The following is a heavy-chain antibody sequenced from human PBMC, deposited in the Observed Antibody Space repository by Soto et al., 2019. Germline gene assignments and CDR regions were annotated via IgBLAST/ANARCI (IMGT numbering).Heavy chain of an antibody. V-gene: IGHV4-39*01. CDR3: ANSYGDYLSY. CDR2: IYYSGST. J-gene: IGHJ4*02. CDR1: SGSISSSTYY. Sequence: QLRLQESGPGLVKPSETLSLTCTVSSGSISSSTYYWGWIRQPPGKGLEWIGSIYYSGSTYYNPSLKSGVTISVDRSKNEFSLKLSSVTAADAAVYYCANSYGDYLSYWGQGTLVTVSS. D-gene: IGHD4-17*01.